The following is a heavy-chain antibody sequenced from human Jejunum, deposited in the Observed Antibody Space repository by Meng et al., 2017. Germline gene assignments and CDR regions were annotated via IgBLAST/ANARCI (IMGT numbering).Heavy chain of an antibody. Sequence: SETLSLTCTVSGGSITSGNYYWSWIRQPAGKGLEWIGRIYTSSGSTNYNPSLTSRVTMSVDTSKNQFSLKLSYVTAADTAVYYCARFTIVPAALLYYYNGMDVWGQGTTVTVSS. D-gene: IGHD2-2*01. CDR3: ARFTIVPAALLYYYNGMDV. CDR1: GGSITSGNYY. V-gene: IGHV4-61*02. CDR2: IYTSSGST. J-gene: IGHJ6*02.